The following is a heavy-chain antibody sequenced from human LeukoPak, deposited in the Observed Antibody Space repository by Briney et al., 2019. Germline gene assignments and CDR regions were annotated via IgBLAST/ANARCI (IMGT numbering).Heavy chain of an antibody. CDR3: ARGPIVVGTYYYMDV. CDR2: IYSGGST. D-gene: IGHD2-2*01. Sequence: GGSLRLSCAASGFTFSSYYMSWVRQARGRGLEWVSVIYSGGSTNYADSVKGRFTISRDNAKNTLYLQMNSLRVEDTAVYYCARGPIVVGTYYYMDVWGKGTTVTVSS. CDR1: GFTFSSYY. J-gene: IGHJ6*03. V-gene: IGHV3-53*01.